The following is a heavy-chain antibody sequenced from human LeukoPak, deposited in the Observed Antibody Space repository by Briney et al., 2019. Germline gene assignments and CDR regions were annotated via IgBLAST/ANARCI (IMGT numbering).Heavy chain of an antibody. CDR2: ISSTGDSI. D-gene: IGHD4-17*01. CDR1: GFTFNEYY. V-gene: IGHV3-11*04. J-gene: IGHJ4*02. CDR3: ARGIIAVTTFLGH. Sequence: GGSLRLSCAASGFTFNEYYMTWIRQAPGKGLEWISYISSTGDSIYYADSVKGRFTISRDNAKNSVYLQMDSLRAEDTAVYYCARGIIAVTTFLGHWGQGTLVTVSS.